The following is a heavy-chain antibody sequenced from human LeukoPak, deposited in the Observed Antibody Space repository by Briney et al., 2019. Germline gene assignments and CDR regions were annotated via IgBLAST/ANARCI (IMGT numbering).Heavy chain of an antibody. J-gene: IGHJ4*02. CDR1: GFTFSSYD. CDR2: IGTAGDP. CDR3: TRSRYSSGWDYYFDY. V-gene: IGHV3-13*05. D-gene: IGHD6-19*01. Sequence: GGSLRLSCAASGFTFSSYDMHWVRQAAGKRLEWVSGIGTAGDPYSPISVKGRFTISRENAKNSLYLQMNNLRAGDTAVYYCTRSRYSSGWDYYFDYWGQGALVTVSS.